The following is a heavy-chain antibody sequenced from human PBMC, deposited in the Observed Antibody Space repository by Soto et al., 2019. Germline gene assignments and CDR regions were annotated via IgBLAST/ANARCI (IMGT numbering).Heavy chain of an antibody. Sequence: QVQLVQSGAEVKKPGSSLRVSCKASGDTFNFYTINWVRQAPGLGLEWLGRIIPYLSVSNYAQKFQGRVTSTADKSTNTAYMEVRSLRSEYTAMYYCATSFGSGYRAVDYWGQGALVTVSS. CDR1: GDTFNFYT. CDR3: ATSFGSGYRAVDY. D-gene: IGHD3-10*01. V-gene: IGHV1-69*02. J-gene: IGHJ4*02. CDR2: IIPYLSVS.